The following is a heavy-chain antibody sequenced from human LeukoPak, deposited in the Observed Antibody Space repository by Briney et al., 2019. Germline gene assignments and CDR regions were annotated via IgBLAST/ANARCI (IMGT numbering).Heavy chain of an antibody. D-gene: IGHD6-13*01. J-gene: IGHJ4*02. Sequence: SGGSLRLSCAASECTFSTYGMHWVRQAPGKGLEWVAVISYDGSYKFYADSVKGRFTISRDNSKSTLYLQMNSLRAEDTAVYYCAKDRYSGLNTIDYWGQGTLVTVSS. CDR1: ECTFSTYG. V-gene: IGHV3-30*18. CDR2: ISYDGSYK. CDR3: AKDRYSGLNTIDY.